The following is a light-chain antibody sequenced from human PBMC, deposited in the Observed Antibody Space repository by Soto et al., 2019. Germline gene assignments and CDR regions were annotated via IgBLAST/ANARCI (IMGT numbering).Light chain of an antibody. Sequence: EIAMTQAPTTLSESPVERSTVPCRVIQSAGSIYLAWYQQKVGQAPRLLIYGASSRATGIPDRFSGSGSGTDFTLTISRLEPEDFAVYYCQQDGISLLTFGQGTRLDIK. J-gene: IGKJ5*01. CDR3: QQDGISLLT. CDR1: QSAGSIY. V-gene: IGKV3-20*01. CDR2: GAS.